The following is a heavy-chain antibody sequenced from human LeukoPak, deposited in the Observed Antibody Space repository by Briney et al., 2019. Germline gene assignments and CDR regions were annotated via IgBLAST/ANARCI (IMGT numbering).Heavy chain of an antibody. Sequence: PSQTLSLTCTVSGGSISSGSYYWSWIRQPAWKGLEWIGPIYTSGSTNYNPSLKSRVTISVDTSKNQFSLKLSSVTAADTAVYYCARPSGWYFFDPWGQGTLVTVSS. CDR2: IYTSGST. D-gene: IGHD6-19*01. V-gene: IGHV4-61*02. CDR3: ARPSGWYFFDP. J-gene: IGHJ5*02. CDR1: GGSISSGSYY.